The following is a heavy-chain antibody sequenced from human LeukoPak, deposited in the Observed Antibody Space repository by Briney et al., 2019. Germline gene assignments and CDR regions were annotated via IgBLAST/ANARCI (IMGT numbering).Heavy chain of an antibody. D-gene: IGHD1-26*01. Sequence: SETLSLTCAVSGDSISSGGYSWSWIRQPPGKGLEWIGYIYHGGSAYYDPSLKSRVNISVDESKNQFSLELSSVTAADTAVYYCARYFSGGQFKWFDPWGQGTLVTVSS. V-gene: IGHV4-30-2*01. CDR2: IYHGGSA. CDR1: GDSISSGGYS. J-gene: IGHJ5*02. CDR3: ARYFSGGQFKWFDP.